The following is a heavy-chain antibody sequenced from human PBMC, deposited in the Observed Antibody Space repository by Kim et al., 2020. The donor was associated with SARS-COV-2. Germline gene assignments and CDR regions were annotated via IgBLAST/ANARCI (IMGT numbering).Heavy chain of an antibody. J-gene: IGHJ6*02. D-gene: IGHD2-2*01. CDR1: GFGFDTHS. V-gene: IGHV3-21*01. Sequence: GGSLRLSCAASGFGFDTHSMNWVRQAQGKGLEWVSSIGGTSNYIYYADSVKGRFTISRDNAKNSLFLQMNRLRAEDTAVYYCARGGYCSSTSCYFYYYALDVWAQGTTVTVSS. CDR2: IGGTSNYI. CDR3: ARGGYCSSTSCYFYYYALDV.